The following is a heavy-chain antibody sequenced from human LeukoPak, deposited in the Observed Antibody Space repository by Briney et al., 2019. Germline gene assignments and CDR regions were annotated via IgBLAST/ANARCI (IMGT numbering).Heavy chain of an antibody. J-gene: IGHJ4*02. V-gene: IGHV3-30*04. Sequence: GGSLRLSCAASGFTFSSYVMHWVRQAPGKGLEWVAIISYDGSNEYYADSVKGRFTISRDNSKNTLYLQMNSLRAEDTAVYYCARVSYYGSGSNDYWGQGTLVTVSS. CDR3: ARVSYYGSGSNDY. CDR2: ISYDGSNE. CDR1: GFTFSSYV. D-gene: IGHD3-10*01.